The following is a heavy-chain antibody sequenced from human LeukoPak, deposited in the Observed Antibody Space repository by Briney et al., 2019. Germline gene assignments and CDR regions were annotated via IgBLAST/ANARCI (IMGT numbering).Heavy chain of an antibody. D-gene: IGHD6-6*01. J-gene: IGHJ6*02. CDR1: GGTFSSYA. V-gene: IGHV1-69*13. Sequence: GASVKVSCKASGGTFSSYAISWVRQAPGQGLEWMGGIIPIFGTANYAQEFQGRVTITADESTSTAYMELSSLRSEDTAVYYCARDQRQLAGMDVWGQGTTVTVSS. CDR3: ARDQRQLAGMDV. CDR2: IIPIFGTA.